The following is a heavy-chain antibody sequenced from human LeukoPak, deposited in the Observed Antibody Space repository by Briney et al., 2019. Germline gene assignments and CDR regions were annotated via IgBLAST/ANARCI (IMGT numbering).Heavy chain of an antibody. Sequence: GGSLRLSCAASGFTFSAYGLHWVRQAPGKGLEWLAFIRYDGSNEYYADSVKGRFTISRDNSKNTLFLQMNSLRAEDTAVYYCAHGAMYQLDYWGQGTLVTVSS. V-gene: IGHV3-30*02. CDR3: AHGAMYQLDY. D-gene: IGHD2-2*01. J-gene: IGHJ4*02. CDR2: IRYDGSNE. CDR1: GFTFSAYG.